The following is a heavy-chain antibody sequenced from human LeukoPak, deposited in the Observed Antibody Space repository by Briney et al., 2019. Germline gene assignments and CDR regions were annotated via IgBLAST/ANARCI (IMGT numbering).Heavy chain of an antibody. D-gene: IGHD6-19*01. V-gene: IGHV3-49*04. Sequence: GGSLRLSCTASGLTLGDYAMSWVRQAPGKGQEWVGFIRSKAYGGTTEYAASVKGRFTISRDDSKSIAYLQMNSLKTEDTAVYYCTREMGSYSSGWYYFDYWGQGTLVTVSS. CDR3: TREMGSYSSGWYYFDY. CDR2: IRSKAYGGTT. CDR1: GLTLGDYA. J-gene: IGHJ4*02.